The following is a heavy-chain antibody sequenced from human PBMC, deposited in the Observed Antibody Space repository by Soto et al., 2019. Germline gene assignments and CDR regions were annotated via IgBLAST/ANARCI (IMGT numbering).Heavy chain of an antibody. CDR3: ARDSGHCSGGSCYEFDY. CDR2: IYYSGST. D-gene: IGHD2-15*01. Sequence: PSETLSLTCTVSGGSISSGGYYWSWIRQHPGKGLEWIGYIYYSGSTNYNPSLKSRVTISVDTSKNQFSLKLSSVTAADTAVYYCARDSGHCSGGSCYEFDYWGQGTLVTVSS. J-gene: IGHJ4*02. CDR1: GGSISSGGYY. V-gene: IGHV4-61*08.